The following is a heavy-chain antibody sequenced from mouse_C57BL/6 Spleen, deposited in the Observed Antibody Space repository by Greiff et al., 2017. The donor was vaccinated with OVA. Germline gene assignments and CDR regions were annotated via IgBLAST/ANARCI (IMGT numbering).Heavy chain of an antibody. D-gene: IGHD1-1*01. V-gene: IGHV1-18*01. J-gene: IGHJ1*03. Sequence: VQLQQSGPELVKPGASVKIPCKASGYTFTDYNMDWVKQSHGKSLEWIGDINPNNGGTIYNQKFKGKATLTVDKSSSTAYMELRSLTSEDTAVYYCARRTVVARGYWYFDVWGTGTTVTVSS. CDR3: ARRTVVARGYWYFDV. CDR1: GYTFTDYN. CDR2: INPNNGGT.